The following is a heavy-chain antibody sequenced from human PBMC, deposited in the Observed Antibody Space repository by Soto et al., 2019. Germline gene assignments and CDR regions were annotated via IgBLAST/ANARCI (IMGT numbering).Heavy chain of an antibody. CDR3: AKDRWYYFDY. V-gene: IGHV3-30*18. CDR2: ISYDGSNK. Sequence: SLRLSCAASGFTFSSYGMHWLRQAPGKGLEWVAVISYDGSNKYYADSVKGRFTISRDNSKNTLYLQMNSLRAEDTAVYYCAKDRWYYFDYWGQGTLVTVSS. D-gene: IGHD6-13*01. CDR1: GFTFSSYG. J-gene: IGHJ4*02.